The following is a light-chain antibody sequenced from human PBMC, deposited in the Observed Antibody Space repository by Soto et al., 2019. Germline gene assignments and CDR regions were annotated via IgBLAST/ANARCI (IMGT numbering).Light chain of an antibody. CDR3: QQLTSNPLT. V-gene: IGKV1-9*01. Sequence: DIQLTQSPSFLSASVGDRVTINCRASQGITNSLAWYQQKPGKAPNLLIYAASTLQGGVPSRFSGSGSGTDFTLTISSLQPEDFATYYCQQLTSNPLTFGGGTKVEIK. CDR1: QGITNS. CDR2: AAS. J-gene: IGKJ4*01.